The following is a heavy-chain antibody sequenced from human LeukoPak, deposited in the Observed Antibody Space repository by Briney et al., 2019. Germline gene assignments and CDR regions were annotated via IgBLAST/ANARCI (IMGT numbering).Heavy chain of an antibody. V-gene: IGHV3-66*02. J-gene: IGHJ3*02. CDR1: GFTVSSNY. D-gene: IGHD3-22*01. CDR3: ARPSDSSAYGAFDI. CDR2: LYSGGST. Sequence: TGGSLRLSCAASGFTVSSNYMGWVRQAPGKGLEWVSALYSGGSTYYPDSVKGRFTISRDNSQNTLYLQMDSLRAEDTAVYYCARPSDSSAYGAFDIWGQGTMVTVSS.